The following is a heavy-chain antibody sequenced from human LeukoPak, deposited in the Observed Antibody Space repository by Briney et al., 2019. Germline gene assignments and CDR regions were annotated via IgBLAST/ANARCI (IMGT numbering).Heavy chain of an antibody. CDR2: IMPMFGKA. V-gene: IGHV1-69*04. CDR1: GGTFSSYD. D-gene: IGHD2-2*01. Sequence: ASVKVSCKASGGTFSSYDISWVRQAPGQGLEWMGRIMPMFGKANYTQKFQGRVTTTADKATCTAYMELSSLRSEDTAVYYCAGGRTDIVVVPATLRNYYFDYWGQGTLVTVSS. J-gene: IGHJ4*02. CDR3: AGGRTDIVVVPATLRNYYFDY.